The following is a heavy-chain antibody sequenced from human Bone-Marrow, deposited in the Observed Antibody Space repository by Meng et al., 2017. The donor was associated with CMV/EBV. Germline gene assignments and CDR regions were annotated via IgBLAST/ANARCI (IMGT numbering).Heavy chain of an antibody. CDR3: ARGNSVFWSS. Sequence: LPFTVSGGSISSGDYYWSWLRQPPGKGLEWIGYIYYSGSTYSNPSLKSRVTISVDTSKIQFSLKLSSVTAADTAVYYCARGNSVFWSSWGQGTLVTVSS. CDR1: GGSISSGDYY. D-gene: IGHD3-3*01. V-gene: IGHV4-30-4*08. J-gene: IGHJ5*02. CDR2: IYYSGST.